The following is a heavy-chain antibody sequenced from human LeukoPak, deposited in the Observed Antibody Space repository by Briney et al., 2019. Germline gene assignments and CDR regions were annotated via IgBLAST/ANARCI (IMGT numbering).Heavy chain of an antibody. CDR3: ARVAGWKWETYYFDY. J-gene: IGHJ4*02. CDR1: GFTFSSYW. D-gene: IGHD1-26*01. CDR2: IKQDGSEK. Sequence: AGGSLRLSCAASGFTFSSYWMSWVRQAPGKGLEWVANIKQDGSEKYYVDSVKGRFTISRDNAKNSLYLQMNSLRAEDTAVYYCARVAGWKWETYYFDYWGQGTLVTVSS. V-gene: IGHV3-7*01.